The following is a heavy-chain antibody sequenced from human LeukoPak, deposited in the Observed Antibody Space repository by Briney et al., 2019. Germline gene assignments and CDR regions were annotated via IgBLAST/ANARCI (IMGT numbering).Heavy chain of an antibody. V-gene: IGHV4-30-4*01. CDR2: IYYSGST. CDR1: GGSISSGDYY. Sequence: SQTLSLTCTVSGGSISSGDYYWSWIRQPPGKGLEWIGYIYYSGSTYYNPSLKRRVTMSVDTSKNQFSLKMSSVSAADTAVYYCASNYGSGSYHYFDYWGQGTLVTVSS. J-gene: IGHJ4*02. D-gene: IGHD3-10*01. CDR3: ASNYGSGSYHYFDY.